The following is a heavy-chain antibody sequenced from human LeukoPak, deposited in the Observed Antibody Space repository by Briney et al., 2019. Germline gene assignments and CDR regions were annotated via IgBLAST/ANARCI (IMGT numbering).Heavy chain of an antibody. CDR1: GFTFSSYS. D-gene: IGHD6-6*01. CDR2: ISGSGGST. Sequence: GGSLRLSCAASGFTFSSYSMNWVRQAPGKGLEWVSAISGSGGSTYYADSVKGRFTISRDNSKNTLYLQMNSLRAEDTAVYYCAYSSSSVADYWGQGTLVTVSS. V-gene: IGHV3-23*01. CDR3: AYSSSSVADY. J-gene: IGHJ4*02.